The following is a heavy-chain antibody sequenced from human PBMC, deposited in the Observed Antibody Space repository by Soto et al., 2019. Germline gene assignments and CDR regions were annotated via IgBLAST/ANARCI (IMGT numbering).Heavy chain of an antibody. CDR3: AHIPSYDSSGYS. CDR1: GFSLSTSGMC. V-gene: IGHV2-70*11. CDR2: IDWDDDK. J-gene: IGHJ4*02. D-gene: IGHD3-22*01. Sequence: GSGPTLVNPTQTLTLTFTFSGFSLSTSGMCVSWIRQPPGKALEWLARIDWDDDKYYRTSLKTRLTISKDTSKNQVALTMTNMDPVDTATYYCAHIPSYDSSGYSWGQGTLVTVSS.